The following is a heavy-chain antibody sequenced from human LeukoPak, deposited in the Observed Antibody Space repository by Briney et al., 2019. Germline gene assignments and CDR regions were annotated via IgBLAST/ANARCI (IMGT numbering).Heavy chain of an antibody. Sequence: ASVKVSCKASGYTFTSYGISWVRQAPGQGLEWMGWISAYNGNTNYAQKLQGRVTMTTDTSTSTAYMELRSLRSDDTAVYYCAGAFHGDNGIFFDYWGQGTLVTVSS. J-gene: IGHJ4*02. D-gene: IGHD4-17*01. CDR3: AGAFHGDNGIFFDY. V-gene: IGHV1-18*01. CDR2: ISAYNGNT. CDR1: GYTFTSYG.